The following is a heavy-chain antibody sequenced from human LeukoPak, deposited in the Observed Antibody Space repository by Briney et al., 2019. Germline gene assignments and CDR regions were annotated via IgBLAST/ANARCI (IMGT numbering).Heavy chain of an antibody. CDR2: ISAKNGST. J-gene: IGHJ4*02. D-gene: IGHD5-24*01. V-gene: IGHV1-18*04. CDR1: GYTFTNYG. Sequence: ASVKVSCKASGYTFTNYGVTWVRQVPGQGLEWMGWISAKNGSTKYEQKVQGRVTMTIDRSTDTAYMELNSLRFDDTAVYYCARAPPGYNNEWDFDYWGQGTLVTVSS. CDR3: ARAPPGYNNEWDFDY.